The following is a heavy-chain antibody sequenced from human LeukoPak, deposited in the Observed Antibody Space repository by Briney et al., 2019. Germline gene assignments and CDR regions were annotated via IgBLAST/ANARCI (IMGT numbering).Heavy chain of an antibody. D-gene: IGHD3-22*01. CDR2: IWYDGSNK. CDR1: GFTFSSYG. V-gene: IGHV3-33*01. CDR3: ARHDSSGYYYLNAFDI. Sequence: GGSLRLSCAASGFTFSSYGMPWVRQAPGKGLEWVAVIWYDGSNKYYADSVKGRFTISRDNSKNTLYLQMNSLRAEDTAVYYCARHDSSGYYYLNAFDIWGQGTMVTVSS. J-gene: IGHJ3*02.